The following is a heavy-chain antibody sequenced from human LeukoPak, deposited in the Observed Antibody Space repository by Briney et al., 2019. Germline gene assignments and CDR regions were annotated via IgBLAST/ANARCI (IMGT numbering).Heavy chain of an antibody. J-gene: IGHJ5*02. CDR3: ARDQGPDSRGFDP. Sequence: ASVKLSYKASGYTFTGYYMHWVRQAPGHGLEWMGRINPNSGGTNYAQKFKGRVTMTRDTAMNTPYMELSRLRSDDTAVYYCARDQGPDSRGFDPWGQGTLVTVSS. CDR1: GYTFTGYY. D-gene: IGHD6-19*01. CDR2: INPNSGGT. V-gene: IGHV1-2*06.